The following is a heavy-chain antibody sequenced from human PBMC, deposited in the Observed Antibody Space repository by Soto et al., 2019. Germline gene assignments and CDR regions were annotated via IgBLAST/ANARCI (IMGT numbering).Heavy chain of an antibody. CDR3: ATSQKGYNWNYFDH. J-gene: IGHJ4*02. CDR2: IYATGST. V-gene: IGHV4-4*07. Sequence: SETLSLTCTVSGASFSSYYWSWIRQPAGKGLEWIGHIYATGSTNYNPSLKSRVTMSVDTSKNQFSLKLTSVTAADTAVYYCATSQKGYNWNYFDHWGQGALVTV. CDR1: GASFSSYY. D-gene: IGHD1-20*01.